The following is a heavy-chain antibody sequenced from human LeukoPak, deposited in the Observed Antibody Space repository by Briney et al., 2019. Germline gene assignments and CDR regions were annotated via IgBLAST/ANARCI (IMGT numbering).Heavy chain of an antibody. J-gene: IGHJ6*02. Sequence: SETLSLTCTVSGGSISSGGYYWSWIRQHPGKGLEWIGYIYYSGSTNYNPSLKSRVTISVDTSKNQFSLKLSSVTAADTAVYYCAREAATMVRGVLYGMDVWGQGTTVTVSS. V-gene: IGHV4-61*08. CDR2: IYYSGST. CDR1: GGSISSGGYY. CDR3: AREAATMVRGVLYGMDV. D-gene: IGHD3-10*01.